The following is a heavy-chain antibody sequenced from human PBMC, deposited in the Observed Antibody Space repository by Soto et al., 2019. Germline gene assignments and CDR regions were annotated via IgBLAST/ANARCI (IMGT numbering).Heavy chain of an antibody. J-gene: IGHJ4*02. V-gene: IGHV4-61*01. Sequence: PSETLSLTCTVSGGSVSSGSYYWSWLRQPPGKGLEWIGYIYYSGSTNYNPSLKSRVTISVDTAKNQFSLKLSSVTAADTAVYYCASFLRTYKTFDYWGQRTLVTVAS. D-gene: IGHD1-1*01. CDR2: IYYSGST. CDR3: ASFLRTYKTFDY. CDR1: GGSVSSGSYY.